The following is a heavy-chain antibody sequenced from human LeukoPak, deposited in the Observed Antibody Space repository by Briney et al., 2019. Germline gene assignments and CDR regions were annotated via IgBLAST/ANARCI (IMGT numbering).Heavy chain of an antibody. CDR3: ARLDSTMFDS. J-gene: IGHJ4*02. D-gene: IGHD5-18*01. CDR2: IYPGDSDT. CDR1: GYSFTRYW. V-gene: IGHV5-51*01. Sequence: GESLKISCKGSGYSFTRYWIGWVRQMPGKGLEWMGIIYPGDSDTRYSPSFQGQVSMSADTSSSTAYVQWSSLKASDTAIYYCARLDSTMFDSWGQGTLVTVSS.